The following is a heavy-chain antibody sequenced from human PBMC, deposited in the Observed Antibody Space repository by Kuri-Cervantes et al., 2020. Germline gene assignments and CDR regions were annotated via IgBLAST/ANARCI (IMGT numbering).Heavy chain of an antibody. CDR3: VRGLRDTVYDLPQHDF. CDR2: IYYIGTT. CDR1: GGSVSSGSYY. D-gene: IGHD5/OR15-5a*01. V-gene: IGHV4-61*01. Sequence: GSLRLSCTVSGGSVSSGSYYWSWIRQPPGKGLEWIGYIYYIGTTDYNPSLKSRVTISLDTPKNQFSLKLNSVTAADTAVYYCVRGLRDTVYDLPQHDFWGQGILVTVSS. J-gene: IGHJ4*02.